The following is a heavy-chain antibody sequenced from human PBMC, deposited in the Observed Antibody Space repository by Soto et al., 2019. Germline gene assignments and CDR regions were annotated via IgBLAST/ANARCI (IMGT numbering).Heavy chain of an antibody. CDR1: GFTFSSYS. V-gene: IGHV3-21*01. J-gene: IGHJ4*02. Sequence: EVQLVESGGGLVKPGGSLRLSCAASGFTFSSYSMNWVRQAAGKGLEWVSSISSSGSYIFYADSVKGRFTISRHNAKNSLYLQMNSLRADDTAVYYCAREGDRDYGDLDYWGQGTLVTVSS. D-gene: IGHD4-17*01. CDR3: AREGDRDYGDLDY. CDR2: ISSSGSYI.